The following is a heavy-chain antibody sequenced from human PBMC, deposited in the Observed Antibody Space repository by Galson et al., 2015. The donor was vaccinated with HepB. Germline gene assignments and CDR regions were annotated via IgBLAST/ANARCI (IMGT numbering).Heavy chain of an antibody. Sequence: SLRLSCAASGFTFSSYSMNWVRQAPGKGLEWVSYISSSSSTIYYADSVKGRFTISRDNAKNSLYLQMNSLRAEDTAVYYCARAPPYTIFGVDDPYYFDYWGQGTLVTVSS. D-gene: IGHD3-3*01. V-gene: IGHV3-48*01. CDR2: ISSSSSTI. CDR1: GFTFSSYS. CDR3: ARAPPYTIFGVDDPYYFDY. J-gene: IGHJ4*02.